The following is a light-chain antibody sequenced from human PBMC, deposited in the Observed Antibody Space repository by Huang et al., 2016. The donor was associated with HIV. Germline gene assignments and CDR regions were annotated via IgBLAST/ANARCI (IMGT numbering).Light chain of an antibody. J-gene: IGKJ4*01. V-gene: IGKV3-11*01. CDR2: GAF. CDR3: QESDTWPRLT. CDR1: QSVSHY. Sequence: IVLTQSTASLSLSPGERATLSCRASQSVSHYLAWYQHKPGQPPRLLIYGAFRRATDIPTRFNGTGSGTDFTLTISSLETEDSAVYYCQESDTWPRLTLGGGTKVEIK.